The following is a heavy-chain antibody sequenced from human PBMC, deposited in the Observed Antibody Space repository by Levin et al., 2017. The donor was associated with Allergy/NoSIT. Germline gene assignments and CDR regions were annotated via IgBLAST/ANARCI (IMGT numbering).Heavy chain of an antibody. CDR2: IKSKTDGGTA. V-gene: IGHV3-15*01. CDR1: GLTFTNAR. J-gene: IGHJ4*02. Sequence: GESLKISCAASGLTFTNARMSWVRQAPGKGLEWVGRIKSKTDGGTADYAPPVKGRFTISRDDSENMLYLHINSLKPEDTAVYYCTIDNPLYGDYVADSDYWGQGILVTVSS. D-gene: IGHD4-17*01. CDR3: TIDNPLYGDYVADSDY.